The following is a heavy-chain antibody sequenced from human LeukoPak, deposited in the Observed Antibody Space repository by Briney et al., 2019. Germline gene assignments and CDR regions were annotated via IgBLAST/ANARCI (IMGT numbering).Heavy chain of an antibody. CDR1: GYSFASYW. V-gene: IGHV5-51*01. D-gene: IGHD2-8*01. J-gene: IGHJ4*02. Sequence: GESLKISCTGSGYSFASYWIGWVRQMPGKGLEWMGIIYPGDSDTRYSPSFQGQVTISADKSISTAYLQWSSLKASDTAMYYCARHESCSNGVCYQINSWGQGTLVTVSS. CDR2: IYPGDSDT. CDR3: ARHESCSNGVCYQINS.